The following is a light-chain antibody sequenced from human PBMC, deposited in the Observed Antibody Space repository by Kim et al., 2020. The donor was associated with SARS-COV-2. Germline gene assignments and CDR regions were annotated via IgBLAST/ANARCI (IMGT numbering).Light chain of an antibody. CDR1: SSDVGGYIY. CDR2: DVS. J-gene: IGLJ2*01. Sequence: QSALTQPASVSGSPGQSITISCTGTSSDVGGYIYVSWYQQHPGKAPKLMIYDVSNRPSGVSNRFSGSKSGNTASLTISGLQAEDEADYYCSSYKNNSTLVFFGGGTQLTVL. V-gene: IGLV2-14*03. CDR3: SSYKNNSTLVF.